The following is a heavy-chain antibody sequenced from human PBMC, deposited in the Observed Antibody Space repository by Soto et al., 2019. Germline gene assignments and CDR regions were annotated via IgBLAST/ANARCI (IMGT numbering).Heavy chain of an antibody. V-gene: IGHV3-48*01. Sequence: EVQLVESGGGLVQPGGSLRLSCAASGFTFSSYSMNWVRQAPGKGLEWVSYISSSSSTIYYPDSVKGRFTISRDNAKNPLYLQMNSLRAEDTAVYYCAREGVNIVATISFDYWGQGTLVTVSS. J-gene: IGHJ4*02. D-gene: IGHD5-12*01. CDR1: GFTFSSYS. CDR3: AREGVNIVATISFDY. CDR2: ISSSSSTI.